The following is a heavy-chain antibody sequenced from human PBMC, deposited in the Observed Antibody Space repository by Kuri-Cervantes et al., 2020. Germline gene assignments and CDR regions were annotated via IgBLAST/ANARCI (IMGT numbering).Heavy chain of an antibody. V-gene: IGHV1-2*02. J-gene: IGHJ6*02. D-gene: IGHD2-2*01. CDR3: ARVDCSSTSCYESYYYGMDV. CDR1: GYTFTGYY. Sequence: ASVKVSCKASGYTFTGYYMHWVRQAPGQGLGWMGWINPNSGGTNYAQKFQGRVTMTRDTSISTSYMELSRLRSDDTAVYYCARVDCSSTSCYESYYYGMDVWGQGTTVTVSS. CDR2: INPNSGGT.